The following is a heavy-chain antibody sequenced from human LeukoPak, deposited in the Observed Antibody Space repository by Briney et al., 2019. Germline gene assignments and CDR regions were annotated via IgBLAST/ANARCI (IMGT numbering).Heavy chain of an antibody. Sequence: GGSLRLSCAASGFTFSDYNMNWVRQAPGRGLDWVSSISSSSSYIYYADSVKGRFTISRDNAKNSLYLQMNSLRAEDTAVYYCAKDRGIISDYWGQGTLVTVSS. J-gene: IGHJ4*02. V-gene: IGHV3-21*01. D-gene: IGHD2-15*01. CDR3: AKDRGIISDY. CDR1: GFTFSDYN. CDR2: ISSSSSYI.